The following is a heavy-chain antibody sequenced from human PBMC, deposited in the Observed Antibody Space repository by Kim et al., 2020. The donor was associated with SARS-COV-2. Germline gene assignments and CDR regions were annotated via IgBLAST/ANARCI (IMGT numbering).Heavy chain of an antibody. J-gene: IGHJ6*02. CDR1: GGSISSGGYY. CDR2: IYYSGST. CDR3: ARDWRGYCSSTSCYFQGMDV. V-gene: IGHV4-31*03. Sequence: SETLSLTCTVSGGSISSGGYYWSWIRQHPGKGLEWIGYIYYSGSTYYNPSLKSRVTISVDTSKNQFSLKLSSVTAADTAVYYCARDWRGYCSSTSCYFQGMDVWGQGTTVTVSS. D-gene: IGHD2-2*01.